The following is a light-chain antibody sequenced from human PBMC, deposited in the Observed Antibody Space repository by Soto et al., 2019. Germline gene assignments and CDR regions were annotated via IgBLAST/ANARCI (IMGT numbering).Light chain of an antibody. CDR2: EGS. J-gene: IGLJ1*01. Sequence: QSVLTQPASVSESPGQSITISCTGTSSDVGSYKFVSWYQQHPGTAPKLMIYEGSKRPSGVSDRFSGSKSGNTASLTISGLQVDDEADYFCCSYAGGSNVFGTGTKVTVL. V-gene: IGLV2-23*03. CDR3: CSYAGGSNV. CDR1: SSDVGSYKF.